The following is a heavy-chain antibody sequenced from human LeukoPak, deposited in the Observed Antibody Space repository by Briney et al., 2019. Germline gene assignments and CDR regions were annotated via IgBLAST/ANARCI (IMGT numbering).Heavy chain of an antibody. J-gene: IGHJ4*02. CDR3: ARGGYYDSSGYYYVALFDY. D-gene: IGHD3-22*01. V-gene: IGHV1-8*01. CDR1: GYTFTSYD. CDR2: MNPNSGNT. Sequence: ASVKVSFKASGYTFTSYDINWVRPATGQGLEWMGWMNPNSGNTGYAQKFQGRVTMTRNTSISTAYMELSSLRSEDTAVYYCARGGYYDSSGYYYVALFDYWGQGTLVTVSS.